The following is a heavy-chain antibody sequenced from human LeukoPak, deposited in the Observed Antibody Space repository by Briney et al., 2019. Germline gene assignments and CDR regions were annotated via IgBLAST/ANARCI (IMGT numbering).Heavy chain of an antibody. CDR3: ARVYYDFWSGYPYYFDY. CDR1: GGSISSYY. Sequence: SETLSLTCTVSGGSISSYYWSWIRQPPGKGLEWIGYIYYSGSTNYNPSLKSRVTISVDTSKNQFSLKLNSVSAADTAVYYCARVYYDFWSGYPYYFDYWGQGTLVTVSS. D-gene: IGHD3-3*01. J-gene: IGHJ4*02. V-gene: IGHV4-59*01. CDR2: IYYSGST.